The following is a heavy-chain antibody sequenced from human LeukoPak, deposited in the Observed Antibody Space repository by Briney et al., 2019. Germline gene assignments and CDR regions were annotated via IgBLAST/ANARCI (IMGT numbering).Heavy chain of an antibody. CDR2: IYLDDSDT. CDR3: AYGKYYFYY. V-gene: IGHV5-51*01. Sequence: GESLKISCKGSGYRFASNWIAWVRQMPGKGLEWMGIIYLDDSDTRYSPSFQGQVTISADNSISTAYLQWSSLRASDTAIYFCAYGKYYFYYWGQGTLVTVSS. D-gene: IGHD3-16*01. CDR1: GYRFASNW. J-gene: IGHJ4*02.